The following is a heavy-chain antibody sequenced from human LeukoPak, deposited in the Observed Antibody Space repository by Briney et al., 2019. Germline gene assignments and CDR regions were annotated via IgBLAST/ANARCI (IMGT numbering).Heavy chain of an antibody. Sequence: GGSLRLSCAASGFTYSSYSMNWVRQAPGKGLEWVSSISSSSSYIYYADSVKGRFTSSRDNAKNTVFLQMNNLRAEDTAVYYCVRDIREYDFWGQGTLVTVSS. CDR3: VRDIREYDF. J-gene: IGHJ4*02. CDR1: GFTYSSYS. D-gene: IGHD3-10*01. V-gene: IGHV3-21*01. CDR2: ISSSSSYI.